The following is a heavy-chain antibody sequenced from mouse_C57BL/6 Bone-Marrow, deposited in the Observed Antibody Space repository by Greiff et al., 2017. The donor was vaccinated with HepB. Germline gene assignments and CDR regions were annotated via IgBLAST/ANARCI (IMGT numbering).Heavy chain of an antibody. V-gene: IGHV1-19*01. CDR3: ARGGDYDGSFDY. CDR1: GYTFTDYY. CDR2: INPYNGGT. J-gene: IGHJ2*01. Sequence: EVQLQQSGPVLVKPGASVKMSCKASGYTFTDYYMNWVKQSHGKSLEWIGVINPYNGGTSYNQKFKGKATLTVDKSSSTAYMELNSLTSEDSAVYYCARGGDYDGSFDYWGQGTTLTVSS. D-gene: IGHD2-4*01.